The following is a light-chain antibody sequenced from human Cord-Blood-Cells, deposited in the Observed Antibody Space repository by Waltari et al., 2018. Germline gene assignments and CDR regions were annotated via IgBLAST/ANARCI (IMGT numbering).Light chain of an antibody. J-gene: IGKJ1*01. Sequence: DIQMPQSSSPLSASVGDRVTITCQASPSIISWFAWYQQKPGKAPKLLSYDASSLESGVPSRVSGSGSGTEFTLTISRLQPDDFATYYCQQYNSYSTFGQVTKVEIK. V-gene: IGKV1-5*01. CDR3: QQYNSYST. CDR1: PSIISW. CDR2: DAS.